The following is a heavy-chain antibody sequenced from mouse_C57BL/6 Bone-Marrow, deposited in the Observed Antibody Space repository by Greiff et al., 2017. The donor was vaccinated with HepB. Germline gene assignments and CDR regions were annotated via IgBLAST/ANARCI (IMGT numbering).Heavy chain of an antibody. CDR2: ISDGGSYT. CDR3: AREGVVASYFDY. CDR1: GFTFSSYA. V-gene: IGHV5-4*01. J-gene: IGHJ2*01. Sequence: EVKLVESGGGLVKPGGSLKLSCAASGFTFSSYAMSWVRQTPEKRLEWVATISDGGSYTYYPDNVKGRFTISRDNAKNNLYLQMSHLKSEDTAMYYCAREGVVASYFDYWGQGTTLTVSS. D-gene: IGHD1-1*01.